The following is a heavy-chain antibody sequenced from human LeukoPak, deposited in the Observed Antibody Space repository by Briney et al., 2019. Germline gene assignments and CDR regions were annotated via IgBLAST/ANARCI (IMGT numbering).Heavy chain of an antibody. CDR1: GGTFSSYA. D-gene: IGHD1-26*01. Sequence: GSSVKVSCKASGGTFSSYAISWVRQAPGQGLEWMGGIIPIFGTANYAQKFQGRVTITTDESTSTAYMELSSLRSEDTAVYYCARGWELLPAYYYYMDVWGKGTTVTVSS. CDR3: ARGWELLPAYYYYMDV. CDR2: IIPIFGTA. V-gene: IGHV1-69*05. J-gene: IGHJ6*03.